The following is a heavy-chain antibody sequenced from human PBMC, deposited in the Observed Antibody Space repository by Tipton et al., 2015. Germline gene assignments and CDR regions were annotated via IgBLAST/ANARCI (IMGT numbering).Heavy chain of an antibody. J-gene: IGHJ6*02. CDR1: GGSISSSSYY. Sequence: TLSLTCTVSGGSISSSSYYWGWIRQPPGKGLEWIGSIDYSGSTYYNPSLKSRVTISIDTSENQFSLNLSSVTAADTAVYYCARKPSGPGDYYYYGMDVWGQGTTVTVSS. CDR2: IDYSGST. CDR3: ARKPSGPGDYYYYGMDV. V-gene: IGHV4-39*07. D-gene: IGHD6-19*01.